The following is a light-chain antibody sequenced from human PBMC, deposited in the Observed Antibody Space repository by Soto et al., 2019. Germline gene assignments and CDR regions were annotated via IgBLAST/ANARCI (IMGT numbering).Light chain of an antibody. CDR1: QFFSSY. CDR3: QQHGVPTDT. Sequence: VLTAPRTNVYLNHEERATLCGRASQFFSSYLAWYQQQPGQAPRLLIVRSSNNAKGSPDRLSGSGSVTEFIRTISEREPEEYATYHCQQHGVPTDTFGQ. V-gene: IGKV3-11*01. J-gene: IGKJ5*01. CDR2: RSS.